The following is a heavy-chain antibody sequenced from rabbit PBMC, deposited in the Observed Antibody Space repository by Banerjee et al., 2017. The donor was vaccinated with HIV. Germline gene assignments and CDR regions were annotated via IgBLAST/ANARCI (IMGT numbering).Heavy chain of an antibody. CDR1: GFSFSSSYW. J-gene: IGHJ6*01. CDR2: IQAGSSGSS. V-gene: IGHV1S45*01. CDR3: VRANIADDYADL. Sequence: EESGGDLVKPEGSLTLTCTASGFSFSSSYWICWVRQAPGKGLVWIACIQAGSSGSSNYASWAKGRFAISKTSSTTVDLKMTSLAAADTATYFCVRANIADDYADLWGPGTLVTVS. D-gene: IGHD2-1*01.